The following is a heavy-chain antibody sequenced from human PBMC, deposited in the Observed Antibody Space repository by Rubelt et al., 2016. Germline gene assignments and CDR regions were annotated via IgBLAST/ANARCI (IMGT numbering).Heavy chain of an antibody. CDR1: GFTFSSYA. CDR3: ARGELVFDY. Sequence: GGGVVQPGRSLRLSCAASGFTFSSYAMHWVRQAPGKGLEWVAVISYDGSNKYYADSVKGRFTISRDNSKNTLYLQMNSLRAEDTAVYYCARGELVFDYWGQGTLVTVSS. CDR2: ISYDGSNK. V-gene: IGHV3-30*04. J-gene: IGHJ4*02. D-gene: IGHD6-13*01.